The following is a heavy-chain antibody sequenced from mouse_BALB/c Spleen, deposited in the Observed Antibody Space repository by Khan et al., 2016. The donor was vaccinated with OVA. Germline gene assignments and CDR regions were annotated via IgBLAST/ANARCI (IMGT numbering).Heavy chain of an antibody. Sequence: QVQLQQSGAELVRPGSSVKISCKASGYAFSSYWMNWVKQRPGQGLEWIGQIYPGDGDTNYNGKFKGKATLTADKSSSTAYMQLSSRTSEDSAVYFCARSPSYAMDYWGQGTSVTVSS. CDR2: IYPGDGDT. CDR3: ARSPSYAMDY. J-gene: IGHJ4*01. V-gene: IGHV1-80*01. D-gene: IGHD3-3*01. CDR1: GYAFSSYW.